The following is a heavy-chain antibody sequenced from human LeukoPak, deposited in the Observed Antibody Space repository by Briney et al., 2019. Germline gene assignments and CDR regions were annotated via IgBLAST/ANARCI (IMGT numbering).Heavy chain of an antibody. V-gene: IGHV3-48*01. CDR3: ARTVGARTFYFDH. Sequence: QTGGSLRLSCAASGFTFSIYSMNWVRQAPGKGLEWVSYISSSSSTIYYADSVKGRFTISRDNAKNSLYLQMNSLRAEDTAVYYCARTVGARTFYFDHWGHGTLVTVSS. D-gene: IGHD1-26*01. J-gene: IGHJ4*01. CDR2: ISSSSSTI. CDR1: GFTFSIYS.